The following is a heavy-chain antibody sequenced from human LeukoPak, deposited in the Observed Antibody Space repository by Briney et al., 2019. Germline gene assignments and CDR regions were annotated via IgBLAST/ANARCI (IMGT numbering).Heavy chain of an antibody. J-gene: IGHJ6*03. CDR2: INHSGST. CDR1: GGSFSGYY. Sequence: SGTLSLTCAVYGGSFSGYYWSWIRQPPGKGLEWIGEINHSGSTNYNPSLKSRVTISVDTSKNQFSLKLSSVTAADTAVYYCARGPRGDLNYYYYMDVWGKGTTVTVSS. V-gene: IGHV4-34*01. D-gene: IGHD4-17*01. CDR3: ARGPRGDLNYYYYMDV.